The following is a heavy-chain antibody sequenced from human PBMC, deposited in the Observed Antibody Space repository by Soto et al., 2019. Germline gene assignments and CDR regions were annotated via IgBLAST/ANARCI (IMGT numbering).Heavy chain of an antibody. J-gene: IGHJ3*02. CDR1: GFTFGDYA. Sequence: GGSLRLSCTASGFTFGDYAMSWFRQAPGKGLEWVGFIRSKAYGGTTEYAASVKGRFTISRDDSKSIAYLQMNSLKTEDTAVYYCTRERGILHWDAFDIWGQGTMVTVSS. CDR2: IRSKAYGGTT. D-gene: IGHD6-13*01. CDR3: TRERGILHWDAFDI. V-gene: IGHV3-49*03.